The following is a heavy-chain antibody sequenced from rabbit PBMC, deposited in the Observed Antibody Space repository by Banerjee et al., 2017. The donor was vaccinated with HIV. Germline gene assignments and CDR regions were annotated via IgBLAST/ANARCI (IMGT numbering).Heavy chain of an antibody. CDR3: ARGHAGSSWGLDL. V-gene: IGHV1S40*01. CDR1: GFSFISSGY. Sequence: SGFSFISSGYMCWVRQAPGKGLEWIGWIRTGEGNTYYASWAKGRFTISKASSTTVTLKLNSLTAADTATYFCARGHAGSSWGLDLWGPGTLVTVS. J-gene: IGHJ6*01. D-gene: IGHD8-1*01. CDR2: IRTGEGNT.